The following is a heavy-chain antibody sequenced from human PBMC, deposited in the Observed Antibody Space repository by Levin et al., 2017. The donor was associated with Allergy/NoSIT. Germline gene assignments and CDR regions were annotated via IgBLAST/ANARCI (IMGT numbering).Heavy chain of an antibody. V-gene: IGHV3-23*01. Sequence: PGESLKISCAVSGFTFTSYGMGWVRQVPEKGLQWVTAISSSGNTIYYADSVKGRFTVSRDDSRNTVFLQMSSLRAEDTAIYYCVRTFWQQLVGDIWGQGAMVTVSS. J-gene: IGHJ3*02. CDR3: VRTFWQQLVGDI. CDR1: GFTFTSYG. CDR2: ISSSGNTI. D-gene: IGHD6-13*01.